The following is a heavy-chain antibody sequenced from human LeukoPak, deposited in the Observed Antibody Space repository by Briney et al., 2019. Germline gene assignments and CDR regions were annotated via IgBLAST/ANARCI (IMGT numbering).Heavy chain of an antibody. CDR2: TYYRSKWYN. CDR3: ASAIAVAGTDYYYMDV. V-gene: IGHV6-1*01. J-gene: IGHJ6*03. CDR1: GDSVSSNSAA. D-gene: IGHD6-19*01. Sequence: SQTLSLTCAISGDSVSSNSAAWNWIRQSPSRGLEWLGRTYYRSKWYNDYAVSVKSRITINPDTSKNQFSLQLNSVTPEDTAVYYCASAIAVAGTDYYYMDVWGKGTTVTISS.